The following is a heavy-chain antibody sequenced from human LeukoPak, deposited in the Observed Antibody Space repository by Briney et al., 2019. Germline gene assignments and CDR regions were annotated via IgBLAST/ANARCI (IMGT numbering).Heavy chain of an antibody. Sequence: GGSLRLSCAASGVTFSSYSMNWVRQAPGKGLEWVSYISSSSSTIYYADSVKGRFTISRDNAKNSLYLQMNSLRAEDTAVYYRARVDTAMSYYFDYWGQGTLVTVSS. V-gene: IGHV3-48*04. CDR1: GVTFSSYS. CDR3: ARVDTAMSYYFDY. D-gene: IGHD5-18*01. CDR2: ISSSSSTI. J-gene: IGHJ4*02.